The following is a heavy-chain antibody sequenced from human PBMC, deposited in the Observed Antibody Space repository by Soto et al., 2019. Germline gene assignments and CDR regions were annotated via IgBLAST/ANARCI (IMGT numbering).Heavy chain of an antibody. Sequence: GGSLRLSCAASGFTFSSYAMHWVRQAPGKGLEWVAVISYDGSNKYYADSVKGRFTISRDNSKNTLYLQMNSLRAEDTAVYYCARDGTLLLWFGELPWGYDYNWFDPWGQGTLVTVSS. CDR3: ARDGTLLLWFGELPWGYDYNWFDP. D-gene: IGHD3-10*01. CDR2: ISYDGSNK. J-gene: IGHJ5*02. V-gene: IGHV3-30-3*01. CDR1: GFTFSSYA.